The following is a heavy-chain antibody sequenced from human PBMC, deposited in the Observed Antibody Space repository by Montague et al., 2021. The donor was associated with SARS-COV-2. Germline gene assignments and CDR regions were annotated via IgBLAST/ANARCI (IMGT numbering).Heavy chain of an antibody. D-gene: IGHD4-11*01. CDR3: ARDSYTKGDY. CDR1: GFSFSTDW. V-gene: IGHV3-7*03. CDR2: INGDGSAK. J-gene: IGHJ4*02. Sequence: SLRLSCAASGFSFSTDWMSWVRQAPGKGLEWVANINGDGSAKSYVDSVKGRFTISRDNANNSLYLQMNSLRAEDTAVYYCARDSYTKGDYWGQGTLVSVFS.